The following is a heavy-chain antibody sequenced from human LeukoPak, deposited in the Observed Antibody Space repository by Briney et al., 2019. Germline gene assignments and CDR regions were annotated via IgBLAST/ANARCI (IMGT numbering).Heavy chain of an antibody. D-gene: IGHD6-13*01. CDR1: GFTLSSYE. CDR3: ARGPYSSNWYVDY. J-gene: IGHJ4*02. Sequence: GGSLRLSCAASGFTLSSYEMNWVRLAPGKGLEWISYISRTGNSIYYADSVKGRFTISRDSAKKSLYLQMNSLRAEDTAVYYCARGPYSSNWYVDYWGQGTLVTVAS. V-gene: IGHV3-48*03. CDR2: ISRTGNSI.